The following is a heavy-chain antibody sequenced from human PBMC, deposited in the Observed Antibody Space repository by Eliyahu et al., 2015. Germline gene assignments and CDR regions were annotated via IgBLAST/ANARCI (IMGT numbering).Heavy chain of an antibody. CDR2: IFFSGST. D-gene: IGHD4-17*01. CDR1: GGSITNYY. V-gene: IGHV4-59*08. J-gene: IGHJ4*02. CDR3: ASTTVTTWPGYFDY. Sequence: QVQLQESGPGLVKPSETLSLTCTVSGGSITNYYCSWXRQSPGKGLEWIGYIFFSGSTNYNPSLKSRVTISVDTSKNQFSLRLSSVTAADTAVYYCASTTVTTWPGYFDYWGQGTLVTVSS.